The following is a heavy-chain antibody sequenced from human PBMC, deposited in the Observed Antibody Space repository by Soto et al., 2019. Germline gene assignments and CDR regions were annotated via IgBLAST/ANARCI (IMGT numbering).Heavy chain of an antibody. CDR2: MNQDGSEK. D-gene: IGHD2-15*01. Sequence: GGSLRLSCAASGFTFSSYYMTWVRQAPGEGLEWLANMNQDGSEKYYVDSVKGRFTISRDNAKNTLYLQMNSLRAEDTAVYYCVRTGLVVAAATREDYWGQGTLVTVSS. V-gene: IGHV3-7*02. J-gene: IGHJ4*02. CDR1: GFTFSSYY. CDR3: VRTGLVVAAATREDY.